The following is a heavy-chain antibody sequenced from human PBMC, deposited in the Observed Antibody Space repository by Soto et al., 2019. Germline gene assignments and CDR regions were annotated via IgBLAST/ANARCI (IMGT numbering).Heavy chain of an antibody. J-gene: IGHJ4*02. V-gene: IGHV1-2*04. Sequence: ASVKVSCKASGYTFTGYYMHWVRQAPGQGLEGMGWINPNSGGTNYAQKFQGWVTMTRDTSISTAYMELSRLRSDDTAVYYCARDGIDYSSSSYFDYWGQGTLVTDSS. CDR1: GYTFTGYY. CDR2: INPNSGGT. D-gene: IGHD6-6*01. CDR3: ARDGIDYSSSSYFDY.